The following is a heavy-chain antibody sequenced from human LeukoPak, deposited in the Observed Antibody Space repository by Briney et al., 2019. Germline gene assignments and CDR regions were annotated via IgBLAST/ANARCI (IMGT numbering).Heavy chain of an antibody. CDR2: ISGSGGST. CDR1: GFTXSSYG. Sequence: SXXAXGFTXSSYGLSWVRQAPGKGLEWVSGISGSGGSTNYADSVKGRFTISRDNSKNTLYLQMNSLRAEDTAVYYXXXXXXXXXDSSGYMDYWGQGTLVTVSS. D-gene: IGHD3-22*01. V-gene: IGHV3-23*01. J-gene: IGHJ4*02. CDR3: XXXXXXXXDSSGYMDY.